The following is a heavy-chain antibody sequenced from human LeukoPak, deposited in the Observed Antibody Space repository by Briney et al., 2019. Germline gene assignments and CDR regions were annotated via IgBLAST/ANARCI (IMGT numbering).Heavy chain of an antibody. CDR3: ARGARYYDSSGYYYAEYFQH. J-gene: IGHJ1*01. Sequence: ASVKVSCKASGYTFTSYGISWVRQAPGQGLEWMGWISAYNGNTNYAQKLQGRVTMTTDTSTSTAYMELRSLRSDDTAVYYCARGARYYDSSGYYYAEYFQHWGQGTLVTVSS. V-gene: IGHV1-18*01. CDR1: GYTFTSYG. D-gene: IGHD3-22*01. CDR2: ISAYNGNT.